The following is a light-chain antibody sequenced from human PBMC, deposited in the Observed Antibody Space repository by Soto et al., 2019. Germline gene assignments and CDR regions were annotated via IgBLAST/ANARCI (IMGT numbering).Light chain of an antibody. V-gene: IGKV1-5*01. CDR2: HAS. Sequence: DIQMTQSPSTLSASIGDRVTITCRASQTINNWLAWYQQKPGKAPNLLIYHASNLETGVPSRFSGSAFGTEFTLTISSLQPDVFATSSCQHYNRYPWTFGQGTKV. CDR3: QHYNRYPWT. CDR1: QTINNW. J-gene: IGKJ1*01.